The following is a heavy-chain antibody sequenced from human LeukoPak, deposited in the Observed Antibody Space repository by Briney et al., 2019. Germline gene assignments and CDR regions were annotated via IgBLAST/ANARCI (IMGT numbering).Heavy chain of an antibody. Sequence: SETLSLTCTVSGGSISSYYWSWIRQSPSRGLEWLGRTYYRSKWYSSYAVSVKSRITINPDTSKNQFSLHLNSVTPEDTAVYYCARTLDGYIDYWGQGTLVTVSS. CDR1: GGSISSYY. CDR2: TYYRSKWYS. J-gene: IGHJ4*02. CDR3: ARTLDGYIDY. V-gene: IGHV6-1*01. D-gene: IGHD3-22*01.